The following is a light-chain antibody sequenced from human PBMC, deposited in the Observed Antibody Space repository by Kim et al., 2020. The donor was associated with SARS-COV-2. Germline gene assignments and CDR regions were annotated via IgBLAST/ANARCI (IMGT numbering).Light chain of an antibody. J-gene: IGLJ3*02. V-gene: IGLV3-19*01. CDR1: SLRNYD. CDR3: NSRDSSGDHVV. CDR2: GKY. Sequence: ALGQTVRLTCQGDSLRNYDANWYQQRPGQAPVLVIYGKYNRPSGIPDRFSGSASGNTASLTITGAQAEDEADYYCNSRDSSGDHVVFGGGTQLTVL.